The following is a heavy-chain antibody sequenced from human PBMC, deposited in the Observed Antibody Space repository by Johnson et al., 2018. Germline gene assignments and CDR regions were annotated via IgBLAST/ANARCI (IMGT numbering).Heavy chain of an antibody. D-gene: IGHD1-26*01. CDR3: ANIVEVDAFEI. V-gene: IGHV3-30*18. CDR2: MSFDGSTK. CDR1: GFTFRSYG. Sequence: QVQLVESGGGVVQPGRSLRLSCAASGFTFRSYGMHWVRQAPGKGLEWVAVMSFDGSTKYYADSVKGRFTFSRDKSKNTLSLQMNSLGAEGTAGYYCANIVEVDAFEIWGQGTMVTVAS. J-gene: IGHJ3*02.